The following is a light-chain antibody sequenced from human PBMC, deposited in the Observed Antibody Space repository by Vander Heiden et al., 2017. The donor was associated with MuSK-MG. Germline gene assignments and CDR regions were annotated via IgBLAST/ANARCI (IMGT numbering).Light chain of an antibody. CDR3: SSYTSSSTYGV. CDR2: EVS. CDR1: SSDVGGYNY. J-gene: IGLJ2*01. Sequence: LTQPASVSGSPGQSITISCTGTSSDVGGYNYVSWYQQHPGKAPKLMIYEVSNRPSGVSNRFSGSKSGKTASLNISGLQAEDEAEYYCSSYTSSSTYGVFGGGTKLTVL. V-gene: IGLV2-14*01.